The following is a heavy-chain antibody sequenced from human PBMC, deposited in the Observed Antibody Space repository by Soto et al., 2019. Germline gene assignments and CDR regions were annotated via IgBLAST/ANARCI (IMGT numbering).Heavy chain of an antibody. V-gene: IGHV4-38-2*01. Sequence: SETLSLTCAVSGYSISSGYYWGWIRQPPGKGLEWIVSIYHSGRTYYNPSLKSRLTISLDTSKNQFSMKLTSVTAADTALYFFATTRGGFPYWGQGTLVTVSS. D-gene: IGHD1-26*01. J-gene: IGHJ4*02. CDR2: IYHSGRT. CDR1: GYSISSGYY. CDR3: ATTRGGFPY.